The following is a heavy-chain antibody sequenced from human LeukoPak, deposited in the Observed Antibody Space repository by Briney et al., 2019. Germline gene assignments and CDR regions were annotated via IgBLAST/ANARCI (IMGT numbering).Heavy chain of an antibody. D-gene: IGHD2-21*02. J-gene: IGHJ3*02. Sequence: SETLSLTCTVSGGSISSYYWSWIRQPAGKGLEWIGRIYTSGSTNYNPSLKSRVTMSVDTSKNQFSLKLSSVTAADTAVYYCARDSTNCGGDCYFTKDAFDIWGQGTMVTVSS. CDR3: ARDSTNCGGDCYFTKDAFDI. CDR1: GGSISSYY. V-gene: IGHV4-4*07. CDR2: IYTSGST.